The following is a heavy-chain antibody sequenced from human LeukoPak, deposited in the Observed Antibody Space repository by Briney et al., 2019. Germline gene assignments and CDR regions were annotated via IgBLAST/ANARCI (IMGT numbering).Heavy chain of an antibody. D-gene: IGHD3-3*01. V-gene: IGHV3-23*01. CDR1: GFTFSSYA. CDR2: ISGSGGAT. Sequence: PGGSLRLSCAASGFTFSSYAMSWVRQAPGKGPEWVSAISGSGGATYYADSVKGRFTISRDNSKNTLYLQMNSLRAEDTAVYYCAKVPVFSLTISEVVTDDAFDIWGQGAIVTVSS. CDR3: AKVPVFSLTISEVVTDDAFDI. J-gene: IGHJ3*02.